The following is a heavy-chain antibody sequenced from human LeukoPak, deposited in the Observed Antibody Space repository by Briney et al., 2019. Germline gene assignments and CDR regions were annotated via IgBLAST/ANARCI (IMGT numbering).Heavy chain of an antibody. Sequence: SETLSLTCSVSGGSISSSRYYRGWIRQPPGEGLEWIGSINYSGSTYYNASLKSRVTISVDTSKNQFSLKLSSVTAADTAVYYCASPSSSSSTYDYWGQGTLVTVSS. V-gene: IGHV4-39*01. CDR1: GGSISSSRYY. CDR2: INYSGST. CDR3: ASPSSSSSTYDY. D-gene: IGHD6-6*01. J-gene: IGHJ4*02.